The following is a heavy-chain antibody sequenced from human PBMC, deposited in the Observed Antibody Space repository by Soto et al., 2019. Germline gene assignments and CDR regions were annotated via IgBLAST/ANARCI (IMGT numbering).Heavy chain of an antibody. CDR3: ARDKGPAFDI. J-gene: IGHJ3*02. Sequence: EVQLLESGGGLVQPGGSVRLSCVASGFSFDSFAMNWVRQAPGKGLEWVSAVTGRGGTTYYRDSVKGRFTVSRDNSKNTVYLEMNSLRVEDTAVYYCARDKGPAFDIWGLGIMVTVSS. CDR2: VTGRGGTT. CDR1: GFSFDSFA. V-gene: IGHV3-23*01.